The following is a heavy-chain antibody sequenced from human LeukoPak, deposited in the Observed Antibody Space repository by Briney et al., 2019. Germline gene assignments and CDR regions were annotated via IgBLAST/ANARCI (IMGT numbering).Heavy chain of an antibody. Sequence: PGGSLRLSCAASGFNFDGNAMHWVRQVPGKGLEWVSGISWDSANIGYADSVKGRFTISRDNTKDSLYPQMNSLRAEDTALYYCAKESSVYCTDGVCSLDYWGQGSLVTVSS. CDR2: ISWDSANI. V-gene: IGHV3-9*01. D-gene: IGHD2-8*01. CDR1: GFNFDGNA. CDR3: AKESSVYCTDGVCSLDY. J-gene: IGHJ4*02.